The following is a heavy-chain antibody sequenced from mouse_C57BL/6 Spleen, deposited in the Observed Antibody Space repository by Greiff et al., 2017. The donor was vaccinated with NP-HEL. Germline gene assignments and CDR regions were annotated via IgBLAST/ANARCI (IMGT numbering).Heavy chain of an antibody. CDR2: IYPSDSET. D-gene: IGHD1-1*01. J-gene: IGHJ3*01. CDR1: GYTFTSYW. Sequence: QVQLKESGAELVRPGSSVKLSCKASGYTFTSYWMDWVKQRPGQGLEWIGNIYPSDSETHYNQKFKDKATLTVDKSSSTAYMQLSSLTSEDSAVYYCARGGLYYGSSYEAYWGQGTLVTVSA. CDR3: ARGGLYYGSSYEAY. V-gene: IGHV1-61*01.